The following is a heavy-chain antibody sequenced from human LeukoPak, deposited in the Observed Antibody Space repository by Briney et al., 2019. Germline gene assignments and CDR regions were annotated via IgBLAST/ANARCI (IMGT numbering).Heavy chain of an antibody. CDR1: GYTFTSYG. D-gene: IGHD3-3*01. CDR2: ISAYNGNT. V-gene: IGHV1-18*01. Sequence: ASVKVSCEASGYTFTSYGISWVRQAPGQGLEWMGWISAYNGNTNYAQKLQGRVTMTTDTSTSTAYMELRSLRSDDTAVYYCARTVVTIFGVVISLHAFDIWGQGTMVTVSS. J-gene: IGHJ3*02. CDR3: ARTVVTIFGVVISLHAFDI.